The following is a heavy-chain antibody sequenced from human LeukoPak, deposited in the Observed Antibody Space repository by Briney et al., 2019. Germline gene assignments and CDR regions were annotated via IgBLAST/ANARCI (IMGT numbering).Heavy chain of an antibody. J-gene: IGHJ6*03. D-gene: IGHD2-21*02. CDR1: GGSISSYY. CDR2: IYYSGST. V-gene: IGHV4-59*01. CDR3: ARGHKTLPYYYMDV. Sequence: PSETLSLTCTVSGGSISSYYWSWIRQPPGKGLEWIGYIYYSGSTNYNPSLKSRVTISVDTSKNQFSLNLISVTAADTAVYYCARGHKTLPYYYMDVWGKGTTVTVSS.